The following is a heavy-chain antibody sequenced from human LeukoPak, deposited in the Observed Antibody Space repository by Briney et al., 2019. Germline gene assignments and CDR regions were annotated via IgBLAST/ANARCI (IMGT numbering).Heavy chain of an antibody. J-gene: IGHJ5*02. CDR3: ARVIVVVVAATGWFDP. CDR1: GGSISSSSYY. D-gene: IGHD2-15*01. Sequence: TSETLSLTCTVSGGSISSSSYYWGWIRQPPGKGLEWIESIYYSGSTYYNPSLKSRVTISVDTSKNQFSLKLSSVTAADTAVYYCARVIVVVVAATGWFDPWGQGTLVTVSS. CDR2: IYYSGST. V-gene: IGHV4-39*01.